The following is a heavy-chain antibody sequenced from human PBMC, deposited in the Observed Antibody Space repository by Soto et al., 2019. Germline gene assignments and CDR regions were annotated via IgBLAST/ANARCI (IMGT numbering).Heavy chain of an antibody. D-gene: IGHD2-8*02. CDR3: ARNSSVTGGGYCDY. Sequence: QVYLQESGPGLVKPSGTLSLTCAVSDGSISSSNWWSWVRQPPGKGLEWIGEIYPSGSTNYNPSFKSRVTISVDKSKSQFSLKLSSVTAADTAVYYCARNSSVTGGGYCDYWGQGTRVTVSS. CDR1: DGSISSSNW. V-gene: IGHV4-4*02. CDR2: IYPSGST. J-gene: IGHJ4*02.